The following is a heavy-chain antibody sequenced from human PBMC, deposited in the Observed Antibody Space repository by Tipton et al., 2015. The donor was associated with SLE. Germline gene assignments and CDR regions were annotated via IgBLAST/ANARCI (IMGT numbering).Heavy chain of an antibody. J-gene: IGHJ5*02. CDR1: GGSFSGYY. CDR2: ISHSGST. D-gene: IGHD3-9*01. CDR3: ARQGYYDILTGYYDWFDP. V-gene: IGHV4-34*01. Sequence: GLVNPSETLSLTCGVYGGSFSGYYWTWIRQPPGKGLEWIGGISHSGSTNYNPSLKSRVAISVDTSKNQFSLQLSSVTAADTAVYYCARQGYYDILTGYYDWFDPWGQGTLVTVSS.